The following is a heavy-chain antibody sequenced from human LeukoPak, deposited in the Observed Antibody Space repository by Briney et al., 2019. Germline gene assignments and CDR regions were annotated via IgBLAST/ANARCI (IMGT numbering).Heavy chain of an antibody. J-gene: IGHJ6*02. Sequence: PSETLSLTCAVYGGSFSGYYWSWIRQPPGKGLEWIGEINHSGSTNYNPSLKSRVTISVDTSKNQFSLKLSSVTAADTAVYYCARVTIFGVVIIRDYYYGMDVWSQGTTVTVSS. CDR1: GGSFSGYY. CDR3: ARVTIFGVVIIRDYYYGMDV. V-gene: IGHV4-34*01. D-gene: IGHD3-3*01. CDR2: INHSGST.